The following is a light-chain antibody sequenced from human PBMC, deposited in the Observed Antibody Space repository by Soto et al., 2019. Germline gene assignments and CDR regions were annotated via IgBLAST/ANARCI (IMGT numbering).Light chain of an antibody. CDR3: QQYNSYSRT. Sequence: DIQMTQSPSTLSASVGDRVTITCRASQSISSWLAWYQQKPGKAPKLLIYKASSLESGVTSRFSGSGFGTESTLIFSSLQPDDFATYYCQQYNSYSRTFGQGTKVDIK. CDR2: KAS. CDR1: QSISSW. J-gene: IGKJ1*01. V-gene: IGKV1-5*03.